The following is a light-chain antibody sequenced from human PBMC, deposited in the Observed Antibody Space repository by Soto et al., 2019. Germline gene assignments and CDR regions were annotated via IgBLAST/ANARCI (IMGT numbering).Light chain of an antibody. CDR2: KAS. V-gene: IGKV1-5*03. CDR3: QHYINYPLT. CDR1: QSISSW. J-gene: IGKJ5*01. Sequence: DIRMTQSPSTLSASVGDRVTITCRASQSISSWLAWYHQKPGKAPKLLIYKASTLESGVPSRFSGSGSGTEFTLTINSLQPDDFATYYCQHYINYPLTFGQGTRLEIK.